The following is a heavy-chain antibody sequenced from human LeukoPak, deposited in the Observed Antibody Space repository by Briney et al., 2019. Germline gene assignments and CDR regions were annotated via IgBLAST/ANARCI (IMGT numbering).Heavy chain of an antibody. J-gene: IGHJ3*02. Sequence: PSETLSLTCAVSGDSFSSHYWTWIRQSPGTGLEWIGYISHVGRTNYNPSLKSRVTISIDTSKNQFSLKLRSVTAADTAVYYCARDLVTVTKGFDIWGQGTMVSVSS. CDR1: GDSFSSHY. CDR3: ARDLVTVTKGFDI. D-gene: IGHD4-17*01. CDR2: ISHVGRT. V-gene: IGHV4-59*11.